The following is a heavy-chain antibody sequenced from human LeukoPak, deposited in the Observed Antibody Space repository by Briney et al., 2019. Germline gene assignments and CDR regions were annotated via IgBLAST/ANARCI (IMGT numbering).Heavy chain of an antibody. CDR2: ISFDGST. V-gene: IGHV3-74*01. Sequence: AGGSLRLSCAASGFTSSSYWMSWVRQAPGKGLEWVSCISFDGSTTYADSVKGRFTISRDNAKNTVHLQMDSLTVEDTAVYYCAVSNWMDPWGQGTLVTVSS. CDR1: GFTSSSYW. J-gene: IGHJ5*02. CDR3: AVSNWMDP.